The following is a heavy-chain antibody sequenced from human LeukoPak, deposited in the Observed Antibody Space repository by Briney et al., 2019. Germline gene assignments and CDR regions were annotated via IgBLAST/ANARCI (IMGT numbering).Heavy chain of an antibody. Sequence: GGSLRLSCAASGFTFSSYGMQWVRQAPGKGLGWVAVIWYDGSNKYYADSVKGRFTISRDNSKNTRYLQMNSLRAEDTAVYYCAREDIVVVPAREGTHSYYYYYGMDVWGQGTTVTVSS. V-gene: IGHV3-33*01. CDR2: IWYDGSNK. D-gene: IGHD2-2*01. CDR1: GFTFSSYG. J-gene: IGHJ6*02. CDR3: AREDIVVVPAREGTHSYYYYYGMDV.